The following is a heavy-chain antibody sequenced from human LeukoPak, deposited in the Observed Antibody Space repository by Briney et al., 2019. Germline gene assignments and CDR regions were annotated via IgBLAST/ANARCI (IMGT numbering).Heavy chain of an antibody. J-gene: IGHJ4*02. D-gene: IGHD4-17*01. CDR3: ARIPTYGDYYKPFDF. Sequence: GASVKVSCKASGYSFTTYGISWVRQAPGQGLEWMGWISAYNGNTYYAQKFQGRVTMTKDTSTSTAYMALRSLSSDDTAVYYCARIPTYGDYYKPFDFWGQGTLVTVSS. V-gene: IGHV1-18*01. CDR1: GYSFTTYG. CDR2: ISAYNGNT.